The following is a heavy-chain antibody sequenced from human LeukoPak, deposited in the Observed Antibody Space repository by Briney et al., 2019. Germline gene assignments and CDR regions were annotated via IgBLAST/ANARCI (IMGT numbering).Heavy chain of an antibody. J-gene: IGHJ4*02. V-gene: IGHV4-59*01. D-gene: IGHD1-1*01. CDR3: ARVGMERPFDY. CDR1: GGSIRSYY. CDR2: IYYSGST. Sequence: PSETLSLTCTVSGGSIRSYYWSWIRQPPGKGLEWIGYIYYSGSTNYNPSLKSRVTISVDTSKNQFSLKLSSVTAADTAVYYCARVGMERPFDYWGQGTLVTVSS.